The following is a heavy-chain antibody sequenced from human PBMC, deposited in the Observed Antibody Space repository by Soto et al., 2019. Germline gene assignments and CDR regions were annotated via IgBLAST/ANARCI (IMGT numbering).Heavy chain of an antibody. Sequence: SGYSLTELSMHWVRQAPGKGLEWMGGFDPEDGETTYAQKFQGRVTMTEDTSTDTAYMELSSLRSGDTAVYYCATAPDSGLDYWGQGTLVTVSS. D-gene: IGHD1-26*01. CDR2: FDPEDGET. V-gene: IGHV1-24*01. CDR3: ATAPDSGLDY. J-gene: IGHJ4*02. CDR1: GYSLTELS.